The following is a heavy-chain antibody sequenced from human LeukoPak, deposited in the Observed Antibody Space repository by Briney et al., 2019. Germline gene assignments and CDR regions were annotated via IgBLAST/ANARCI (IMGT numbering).Heavy chain of an antibody. CDR1: GGSISSGDYY. J-gene: IGHJ2*01. CDR2: IYYSGST. V-gene: IGHV4-30-4*01. D-gene: IGHD4-23*01. Sequence: SETLSLTCIVSGGSISSGDYYWSWIRQPPGTGLECIGYIYYSGSTYYNSSLRSRVSISVDTSKNQFSLKLSSVTAADTAVYYCARGGGYGGIDWYFDLWGRGTLVTVSS. CDR3: ARGGGYGGIDWYFDL.